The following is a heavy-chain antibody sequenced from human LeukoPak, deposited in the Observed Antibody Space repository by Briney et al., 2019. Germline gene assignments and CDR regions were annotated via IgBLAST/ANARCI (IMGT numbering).Heavy chain of an antibody. CDR2: MNPNSGNT. J-gene: IGHJ4*02. CDR3: AKDTSSGGYYDSSGYY. CDR1: GYTFTSYD. D-gene: IGHD3-22*01. Sequence: ASVKVSCKASGYTFTSYDVNWVRQATGQGLEWMGWMNPNSGNTGYAQKFQGRVTMTRNTSISTAYMELSSLRSEDTAVYYCAKDTSSGGYYDSSGYYWGQGTLVTVSS. V-gene: IGHV1-8*01.